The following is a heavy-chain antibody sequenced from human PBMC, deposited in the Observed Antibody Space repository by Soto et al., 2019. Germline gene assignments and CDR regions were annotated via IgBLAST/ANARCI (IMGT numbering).Heavy chain of an antibody. CDR3: ARERITMVRGVMAGYYGMDV. V-gene: IGHV3-33*01. J-gene: IGHJ6*02. CDR2: IWYDGSNK. CDR1: GFTFSSYG. D-gene: IGHD3-10*01. Sequence: ESGGGVVQPGRSLRLSCAASGFTFSSYGMHWVRQAPGKGLEWVAVIWYDGSNKYYADSVKGRFTISRDNSKNTLYLQMNSLRAEDTAVYYCARERITMVRGVMAGYYGMDVWGQGTTVTVSS.